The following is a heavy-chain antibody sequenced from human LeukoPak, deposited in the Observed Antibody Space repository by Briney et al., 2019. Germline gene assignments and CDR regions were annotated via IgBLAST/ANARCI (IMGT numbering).Heavy chain of an antibody. CDR2: ISAYNANT. D-gene: IGHD3-9*01. CDR1: GYTSTNYG. CDR3: ARTDYDILTGARMDV. Sequence: ASVTVSCKASGYTSTNYGITWVRQAPGQGLEWMGWISAYNANTNYAQKLQGRVTMTTDTSTSTVYMELRSLRSDDTAIYYCARTDYDILTGARMDVWGKGTTVTVSS. V-gene: IGHV1-18*04. J-gene: IGHJ6*04.